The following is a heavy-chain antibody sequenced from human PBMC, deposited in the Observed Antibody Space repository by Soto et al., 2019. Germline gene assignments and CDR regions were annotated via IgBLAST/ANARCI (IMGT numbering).Heavy chain of an antibody. Sequence: EVQLLESGGDLVQPGGSLRLSCAASGFTFSLFAMSWVRQSPGKGLEWVSTISGSGVSTYYADAVKGRFTISRDNSMDTLYLQMKSLRVEDTARYYCAKEVSLGSTVDLGYWGQGSLVTVSS. CDR3: AKEVSLGSTVDLGY. CDR2: ISGSGVST. J-gene: IGHJ4*02. CDR1: GFTFSLFA. V-gene: IGHV3-23*01. D-gene: IGHD7-27*01.